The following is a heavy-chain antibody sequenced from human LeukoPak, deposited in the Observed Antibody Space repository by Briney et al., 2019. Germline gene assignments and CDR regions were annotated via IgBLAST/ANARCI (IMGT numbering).Heavy chain of an antibody. CDR2: INAGNGDT. J-gene: IGHJ6*04. CDR3: ARCGPGSTSCYNKGNIGMDV. D-gene: IGHD2-2*02. V-gene: IGHV1-3*01. Sequence: ASVKVSCKSSGYTFTGYAMHWVRQAPGQKLEWMGWINAGNGDTKYSQKFQGRVTITRDTSASTAYMELSSLRSEDTAVYYCARCGPGSTSCYNKGNIGMDVWGKGTTVTVSS. CDR1: GYTFTGYA.